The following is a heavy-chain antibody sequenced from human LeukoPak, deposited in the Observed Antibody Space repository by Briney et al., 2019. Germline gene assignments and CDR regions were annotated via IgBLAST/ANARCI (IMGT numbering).Heavy chain of an antibody. J-gene: IGHJ4*02. CDR2: INDVGSDS. D-gene: IGHD6-19*01. Sequence: GGSLRLSCAASGFTFSAYWMHWVRQAPGKGLVWVGRINDVGSDSTYVDSVKGRFTISRDNAKNTLYLQMNNLRAEDTAVYYCAGVKVAGTRSFDYWGQGALATVSS. CDR3: AGVKVAGTRSFDY. V-gene: IGHV3-74*01. CDR1: GFTFSAYW.